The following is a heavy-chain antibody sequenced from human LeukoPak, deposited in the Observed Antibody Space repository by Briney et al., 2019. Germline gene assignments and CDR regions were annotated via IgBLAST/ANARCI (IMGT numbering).Heavy chain of an antibody. Sequence: PGGSLGLSCAASGFTFSSYEMNWVRQAPGKGLEWVSYISSSGSTIYYADSVKGRFTISRDNAKNSLYLQMNSLRAEDTAVYYCARGSSIVDYWGQGTLVTVSS. J-gene: IGHJ4*02. CDR1: GFTFSSYE. V-gene: IGHV3-48*03. CDR2: ISSSGSTI. CDR3: ARGSSIVDY. D-gene: IGHD1-26*01.